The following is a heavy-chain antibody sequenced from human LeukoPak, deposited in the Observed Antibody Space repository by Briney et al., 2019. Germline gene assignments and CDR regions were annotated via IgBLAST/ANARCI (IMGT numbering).Heavy chain of an antibody. J-gene: IGHJ4*02. CDR3: ARGQKYISGYTVTELGSGYFDY. CDR2: IFYSGRT. D-gene: IGHD5-18*01. V-gene: IGHV4-59*01. Sequence: SETLSLTCSVSGGSISSYYWSWIRQPPGKGLEWIGYIFYSGRTSYNPSLKSRVTISVDTSKNHFSLTLSSVTAADTAVYYCARGQKYISGYTVTELGSGYFDYWGQGTLVTVSS. CDR1: GGSISSYY.